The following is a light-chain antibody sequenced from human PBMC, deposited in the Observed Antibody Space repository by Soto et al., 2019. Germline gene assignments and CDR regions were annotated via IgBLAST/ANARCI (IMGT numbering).Light chain of an antibody. CDR2: GAS. J-gene: IGKJ5*01. CDR1: QSVSSN. V-gene: IGKV3-15*01. Sequence: EIVMTQSPATLSVSPGERATLSCRAIQSVSSNLAWYQQKPGQAPRLLIYGASTRATGIPARFSGSKSGTDFTLTIRRLEPEDAGVYYCQQYGSSPITFGQGTRLE. CDR3: QQYGSSPIT.